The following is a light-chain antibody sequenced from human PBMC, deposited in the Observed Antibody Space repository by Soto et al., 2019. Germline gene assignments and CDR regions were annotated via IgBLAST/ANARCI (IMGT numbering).Light chain of an antibody. CDR1: TSNLGTDT. J-gene: IGLJ3*02. CDR2: GNT. CDR3: AAWDDSLNGGV. V-gene: IGLV1-44*01. Sequence: QPVLTQPPSASGAPGQRVTISCSGSTSNLGTDTVNWYQQLPGTAPKLLIYGNTQRPSGVPDRFSGSKSATSASLAISGLQSEDEADYYCAAWDDSLNGGVFGGGTKLTVL.